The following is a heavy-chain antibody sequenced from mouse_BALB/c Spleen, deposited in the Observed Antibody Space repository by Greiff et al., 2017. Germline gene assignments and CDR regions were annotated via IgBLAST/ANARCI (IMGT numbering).Heavy chain of an antibody. CDR2: INPYNDGT. D-gene: IGHD1-3*01. CDR3: ARRGGIKAPHWYFDV. V-gene: IGHV1-14*01. CDR1: GYTFTSYV. Sequence: EVQLQQSGPELVKPGASVKMSCKASGYTFTSYVMHWVKQKPGQGLEWIGYINPYNDGTKYNEKFKGKATLTSDKSSSTAYMELSSLTSEDSAVYYCARRGGIKAPHWYFDVWGAGTTVTVSS. J-gene: IGHJ1*01.